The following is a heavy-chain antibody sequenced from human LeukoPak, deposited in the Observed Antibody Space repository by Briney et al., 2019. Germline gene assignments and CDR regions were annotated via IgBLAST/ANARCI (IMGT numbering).Heavy chain of an antibody. J-gene: IGHJ6*02. V-gene: IGHV3-13*01. CDR3: ARATGYYGMDV. CDR1: GFTFSSYD. Sequence: GGSLRLSCAASGFTFSSYDMHWVRQATGKGLEWVSAIGTAGDTYYPGSVKGRFTISRENAKNSLYLQMNSLRAEDTAVYYCARATGYYGMDVWGQGTTVTVSS. CDR2: IGTAGDT. D-gene: IGHD4-11*01.